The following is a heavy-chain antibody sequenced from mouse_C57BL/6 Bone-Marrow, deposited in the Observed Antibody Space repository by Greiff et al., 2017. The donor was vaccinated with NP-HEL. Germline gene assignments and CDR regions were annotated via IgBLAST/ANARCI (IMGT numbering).Heavy chain of an antibody. J-gene: IGHJ4*01. CDR2: ISSGGSYT. CDR3: ARRGTVVHATDY. Sequence: EVMLVESGGDLVKPGGSLKLSCAASGFTFSSYGMSWVRQTPDKRLEWVATISSGGSYTYYPDSVKGRFTISRDNAKNTLYLQMSSLKSEDTAMYYCARRGTVVHATDYWGQGTSVTVSS. V-gene: IGHV5-6*02. D-gene: IGHD1-1*01. CDR1: GFTFSSYG.